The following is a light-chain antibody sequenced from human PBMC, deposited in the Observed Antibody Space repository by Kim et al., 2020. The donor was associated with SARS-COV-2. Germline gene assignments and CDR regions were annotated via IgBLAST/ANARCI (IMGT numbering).Light chain of an antibody. V-gene: IGKV1-5*03. Sequence: SVGDRVSITCRASQSISSWLAWYQQKPGKAPKLLIYKASSLESGVPSRFSGSGSGTEFTLTISSLQPDDFATYYCQQYNSYSPRYSFGQGTKLEI. CDR3: QQYNSYSPRYS. J-gene: IGKJ2*03. CDR2: KAS. CDR1: QSISSW.